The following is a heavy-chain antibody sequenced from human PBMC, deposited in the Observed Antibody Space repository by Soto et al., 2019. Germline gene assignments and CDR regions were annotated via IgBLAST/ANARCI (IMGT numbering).Heavy chain of an antibody. CDR3: EGRYRSSSDY. CDR1: GGTISSYA. J-gene: IGHJ4*02. Sequence: QVQLVQSGAAVKKPGSSVKVSCKASGGTISSYAISWVRQAPGQGLEWMGGIIPMFGTPNYAQKFQGRVTITADESTSTVYMELSSLRSEDTAVYYCEGRYRSSSDYWGQGTLVTVSS. D-gene: IGHD6-6*01. V-gene: IGHV1-69*12. CDR2: IIPMFGTP.